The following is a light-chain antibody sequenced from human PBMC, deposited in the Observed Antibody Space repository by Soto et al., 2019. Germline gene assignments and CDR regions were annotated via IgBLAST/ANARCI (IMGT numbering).Light chain of an antibody. J-gene: IGLJ2*01. CDR1: SSDIGAFNH. Sequence: QSVLTQPASVSGSPGQSIAISCTGTSSDIGAFNHVSWYQQHPGEAPKLLIYDVNNRPSGGSDRFSGSKSGNTASLTISGLQADDEADYYCSSISTISTFAFGGGTKLTVL. CDR3: SSISTISTFA. V-gene: IGLV2-14*03. CDR2: DVN.